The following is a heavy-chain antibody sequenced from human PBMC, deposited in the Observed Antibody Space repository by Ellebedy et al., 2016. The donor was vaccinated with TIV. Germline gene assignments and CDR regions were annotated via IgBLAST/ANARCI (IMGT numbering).Heavy chain of an antibody. J-gene: IGHJ4*02. Sequence: ASVKVSCXASGYTLTHYYIHWLRQAPGQGLEWMGIIKPSAGNIGFAQKFQGRVTLTRDTSTSTVYMELSSLRSEDTAVYYCARVGQDCSSGSCYEDYWGQGTLVTVSS. D-gene: IGHD2-15*01. CDR2: IKPSAGNI. V-gene: IGHV1-46*01. CDR3: ARVGQDCSSGSCYEDY. CDR1: GYTLTHYY.